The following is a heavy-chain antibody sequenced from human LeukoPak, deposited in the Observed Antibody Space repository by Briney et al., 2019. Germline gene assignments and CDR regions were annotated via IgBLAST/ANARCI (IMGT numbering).Heavy chain of an antibody. Sequence: GGSLRLSCTASGFTFSNYGMHWVRQAPGKGLEWVAVISYDGSNTYYGDSVKGRLTISRDNSKNTLYLQMNGLRAEDTAVYYCARDLGQYYDTSDNWFDPWGQGTLVTVSS. CDR1: GFTFSNYG. CDR3: ARDLGQYYDTSDNWFDP. V-gene: IGHV3-30*03. CDR2: ISYDGSNT. J-gene: IGHJ5*02. D-gene: IGHD3-22*01.